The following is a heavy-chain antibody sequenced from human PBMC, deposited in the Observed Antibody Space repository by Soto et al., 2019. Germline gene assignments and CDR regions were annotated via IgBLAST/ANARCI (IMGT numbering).Heavy chain of an antibody. CDR1: GYTFTSYY. CDR2: INPSGGST. Sequence: QVQLVQSGAEVKKPGASVKVSCKASGYTFTSYYMHWVRQAPGQGLEWMGIINPSGGSTSYAQKFQGRVTMTRDTSTSTVYMELSSLRSEDTAVYYCARDNVPLEVGLAFDIWGQGTMVTVSS. V-gene: IGHV1-46*01. D-gene: IGHD1-1*01. CDR3: ARDNVPLEVGLAFDI. J-gene: IGHJ3*02.